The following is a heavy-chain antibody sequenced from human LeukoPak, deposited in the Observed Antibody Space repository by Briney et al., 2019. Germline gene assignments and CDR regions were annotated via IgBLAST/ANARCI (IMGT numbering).Heavy chain of an antibody. D-gene: IGHD3-16*02. J-gene: IGHJ4*02. CDR1: GFTFSSYS. V-gene: IGHV3-21*01. CDR2: ISSSSSYI. Sequence: GGSLRLSCAASGFTFSSYSMNWVRQAPGKGLEWVSSISSSSSYIYYADSVKGRFTISRDNAKSSLYLQMNSLRAEDTAVYYCARENLEDYVWGSYRWVDYWGQGTLVTVSS. CDR3: ARENLEDYVWGSYRWVDY.